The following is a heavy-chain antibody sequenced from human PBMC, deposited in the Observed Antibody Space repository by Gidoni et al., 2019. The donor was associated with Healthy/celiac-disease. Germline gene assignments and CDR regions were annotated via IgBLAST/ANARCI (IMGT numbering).Heavy chain of an antibody. CDR2: ISYDGSNK. D-gene: IGHD5-18*01. J-gene: IGHJ4*02. V-gene: IGHV3-30*18. CDR1: GFTFSSYG. CDR3: AKDRGIQLWLTFDY. Sequence: QVQLVESGGGVVQPGRSLRLSCAASGFTFSSYGMHWVRQAPGKGLEWVAVISYDGSNKYYADSVKGRFTISRDNSKNTLYLQMNSLRAEDTAVYYCAKDRGIQLWLTFDYWGQGTLVTVSS.